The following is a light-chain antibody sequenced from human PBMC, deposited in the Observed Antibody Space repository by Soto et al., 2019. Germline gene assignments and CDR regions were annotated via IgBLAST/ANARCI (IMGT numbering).Light chain of an antibody. CDR2: GAS. Sequence: EIVLTQSPGTLSLSPGVRANLSCRGSQSVSSSYLAWYQQKPGQAPRLLIYGASSRATGIPDRFSGSGSGTDFTLTISRLEPEDFAVYYCQQYGSSPGTFGQGTKLEIK. CDR3: QQYGSSPGT. J-gene: IGKJ2*01. V-gene: IGKV3-20*01. CDR1: QSVSSSY.